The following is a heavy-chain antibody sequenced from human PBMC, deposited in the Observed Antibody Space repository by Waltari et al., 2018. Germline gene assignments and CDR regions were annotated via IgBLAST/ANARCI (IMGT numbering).Heavy chain of an antibody. CDR3: ARVGVNLRFLEWQYPPVD. CDR1: GGSFSSSS. V-gene: IGHV4-59*01. CDR2: IYYSGST. Sequence: QVQLQESGPGLVTPSETLSLTCPVSGGSFSSSSWCWIWQPPRKGLEWIGYIYYSGSTNYNHSLKSGVTISVDTSKNQFSLKLSSVTAADTAVYYCARVGVNLRFLEWQYPPVDWGQGTLVTVSS. D-gene: IGHD3-3*01. J-gene: IGHJ4*02.